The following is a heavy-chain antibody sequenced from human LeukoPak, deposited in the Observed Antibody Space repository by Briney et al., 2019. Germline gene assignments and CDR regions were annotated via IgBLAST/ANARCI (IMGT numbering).Heavy chain of an antibody. Sequence: ASVKVSCKASGYTFTGYYMHWVRQAPGQGLEWMGWINPNSGGTHYAQKFQGRVTMTRDTSISTAYMELSRLRSDDTAVYYCARSVVAARDADYWGQGTLVTVSS. D-gene: IGHD2-15*01. V-gene: IGHV1-2*02. J-gene: IGHJ4*02. CDR3: ARSVVAARDADY. CDR2: INPNSGGT. CDR1: GYTFTGYY.